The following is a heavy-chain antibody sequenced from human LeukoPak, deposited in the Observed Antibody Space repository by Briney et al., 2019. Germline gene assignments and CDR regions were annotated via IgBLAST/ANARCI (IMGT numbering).Heavy chain of an antibody. CDR2: ISYDGSNK. Sequence: GGSLRLSCAASGFTFSSYAMSWVRQAPGKGLEWVAVISYDGSNKYYADSVRGRFTVSRDNSKNTLYLQMNSLRAEDTAVYYCARDREFSSSYSPYYFDYWGQGTLVTVSS. CDR1: GFTFSSYA. CDR3: ARDREFSSSYSPYYFDY. J-gene: IGHJ4*02. D-gene: IGHD6-13*01. V-gene: IGHV3-30*04.